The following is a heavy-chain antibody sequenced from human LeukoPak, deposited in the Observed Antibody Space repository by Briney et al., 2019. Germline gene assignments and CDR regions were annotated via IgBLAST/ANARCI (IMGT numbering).Heavy chain of an antibody. D-gene: IGHD2-15*01. CDR3: AAKGYCSGGSCHTLDAFDI. Sequence: ASVKVSCKASGYTLTSYYMHWVRQAPGQGLEWMGIINPSAGSTSYAQRFQGRVTITRDMSTSTAYMELSSLRSEDTAVYYCAAKGYCSGGSCHTLDAFDIWGQGTMVTVSS. V-gene: IGHV1-46*01. J-gene: IGHJ3*02. CDR1: GYTLTSYY. CDR2: INPSAGST.